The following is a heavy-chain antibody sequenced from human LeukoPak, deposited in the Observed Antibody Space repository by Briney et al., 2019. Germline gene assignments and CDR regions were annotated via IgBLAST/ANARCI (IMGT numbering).Heavy chain of an antibody. CDR2: IIPIFGTA. CDR1: GGTFSSYA. J-gene: IGHJ6*03. V-gene: IGHV1-69*13. CDR3: ARDCSSTSCYKNRDYYYYYMDV. Sequence: SVKVSCKASGGTFSSYAISWVRQAPGQGLEWMGGIIPIFGTANYAQKFQGRVTITADESTSTAYMELSSLRSEDTAVYYCARDCSSTSCYKNRDYYYYYMDVWGKGPTVTVSS. D-gene: IGHD2-2*02.